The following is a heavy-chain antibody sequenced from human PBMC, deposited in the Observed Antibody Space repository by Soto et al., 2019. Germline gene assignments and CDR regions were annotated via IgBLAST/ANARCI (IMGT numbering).Heavy chain of an antibody. J-gene: IGHJ4*02. D-gene: IGHD3-22*01. CDR3: ARESGANYYDSSGYYNLDY. CDR1: GGTFSSYA. Sequence: QVQLVQSGAEVKKPGSSVKVSCKASGGTFSSYAISWVRQAPGQGLEWMGGIIPIFGTANYAQKFQGRVTITADESTSTAYMELSSPRSEDTAVYYCARESGANYYDSSGYYNLDYWGQGTLVTVSS. CDR2: IIPIFGTA. V-gene: IGHV1-69*01.